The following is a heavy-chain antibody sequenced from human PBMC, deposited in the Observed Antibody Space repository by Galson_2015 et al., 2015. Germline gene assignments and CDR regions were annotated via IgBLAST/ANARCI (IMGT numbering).Heavy chain of an antibody. Sequence: SVKVSCKASGYTFTDYYMHWVRQAPGQGLEWMGWLNPNSGGTNYAQKFQDWVTMTRDTSINTAYMDLSRLRSDDTAMYYCARGRWNDAFDTWGQGTMVTVSS. CDR3: ARGRWNDAFDT. CDR2: LNPNSGGT. D-gene: IGHD5-24*01. V-gene: IGHV1-2*04. CDR1: GYTFTDYY. J-gene: IGHJ3*02.